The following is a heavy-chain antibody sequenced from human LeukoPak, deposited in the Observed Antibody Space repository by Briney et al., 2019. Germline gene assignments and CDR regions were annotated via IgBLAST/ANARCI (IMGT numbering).Heavy chain of an antibody. CDR1: GFTFSNYW. CDR2: IKQDESEK. V-gene: IGHV3-7*01. D-gene: IGHD2-2*01. Sequence: GGSLRLSCAASGFTFSNYWMSWVRQAPGKGLEWVANIKQDESEKYYVDSVKGRFTISRDNAKNSLYLQMNSLRAEDTAVYYCARVVPAAIAFDYWGQGTLVTVSS. J-gene: IGHJ4*02. CDR3: ARVVPAAIAFDY.